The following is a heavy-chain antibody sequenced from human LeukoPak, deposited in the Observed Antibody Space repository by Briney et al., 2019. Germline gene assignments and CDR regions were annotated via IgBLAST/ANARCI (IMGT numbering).Heavy chain of an antibody. CDR2: IYSGGST. D-gene: IGHD6-13*01. CDR1: GFTVSSNY. CDR3: AKGNIYSSSWIAEDWFDP. V-gene: IGHV3-53*05. Sequence: GGSLRLSCAASGFTVSSNYMSWVRQAPGKGLEWVSVIYSGGSTYYADSVKGRFTISRDNAKNSLYLQMNSLRVEDMALYYCAKGNIYSSSWIAEDWFDPWGQGTLVTVSS. J-gene: IGHJ5*02.